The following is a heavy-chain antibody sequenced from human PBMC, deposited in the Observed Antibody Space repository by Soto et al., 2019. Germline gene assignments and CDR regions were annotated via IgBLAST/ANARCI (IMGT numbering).Heavy chain of an antibody. V-gene: IGHV4-28*01. D-gene: IGHD6-19*01. J-gene: IGHJ3*01. CDR3: ARKIAVSGHDAFDV. CDR2: IYYSGTT. CDR1: GYSISSSHW. Sequence: QVQLQESGPGLVKPSDTLSLTCAVSGYSISSSHWWVWIRQPPGKGLEWIGYIYYSGTTYYNPSHMSRVTMALDTSKNQLSLRLSSVTAVDTAVYYCARKIAVSGHDAFDVWGQGTMVTVSS.